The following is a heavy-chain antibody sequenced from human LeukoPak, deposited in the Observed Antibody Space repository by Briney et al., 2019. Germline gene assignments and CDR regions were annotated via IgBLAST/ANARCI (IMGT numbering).Heavy chain of an antibody. J-gene: IGHJ4*02. Sequence: GGSLRLSCAASGFTFSSYEMNWVRQAPGKGLEWVSYISGSDSTIFYADSVKGRFTISRDNAKKSLYLQMNSLKAEDTAVYYCARVPISSASYFDYWGQGTLVTVSS. D-gene: IGHD3-16*01. V-gene: IGHV3-48*03. CDR2: ISGSDSTI. CDR3: ARVPISSASYFDY. CDR1: GFTFSSYE.